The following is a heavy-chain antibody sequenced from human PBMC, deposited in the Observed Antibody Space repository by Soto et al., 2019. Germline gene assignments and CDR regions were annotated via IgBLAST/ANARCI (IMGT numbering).Heavy chain of an antibody. J-gene: IGHJ5*02. CDR3: ARARTERFDP. Sequence: SETLSLTCTVSGGSISSYYWSWIRQPPGKGLEWIGYIYYSGSTNYNPSLKSRVTISVDTSKNQFSLKLSSVTAADTAVYYCARARTERFDPWGQGTMVTVYS. V-gene: IGHV4-59*01. CDR2: IYYSGST. CDR1: GGSISSYY.